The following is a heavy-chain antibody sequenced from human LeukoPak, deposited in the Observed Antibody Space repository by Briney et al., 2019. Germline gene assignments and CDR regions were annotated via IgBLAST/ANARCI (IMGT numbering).Heavy chain of an antibody. CDR2: ISAYNGNT. V-gene: IGHV1-18*01. CDR1: VYTFTSYG. D-gene: IGHD2-15*01. Sequence: GASVKVSCKASVYTFTSYGISWVRQAPGRGLEWMGWISAYNGNTNYAQKLQGRVTMTTDTSTSTAYMELRSLRSDDTAVYYCARAYLYCSGGSCWNWFDPWGQGTLVTVSS. CDR3: ARAYLYCSGGSCWNWFDP. J-gene: IGHJ5*02.